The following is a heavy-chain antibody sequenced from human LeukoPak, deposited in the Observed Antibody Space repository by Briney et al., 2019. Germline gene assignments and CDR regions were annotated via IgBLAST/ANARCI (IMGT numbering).Heavy chain of an antibody. J-gene: IGHJ4*02. V-gene: IGHV1-2*02. CDR1: GFTFTDHY. CDR3: ARERTLTSCYDY. D-gene: IGHD2-15*01. CDR2: INGKSGAT. Sequence: ASVKVSCKASGFTFTDHYLHWVRQVPGQGLEWMGWINGKSGATFYAQKFQDRITVTRDASISTMYLELNRLTSDDTAVYYCARERTLTSCYDYWGQGTLVTVSS.